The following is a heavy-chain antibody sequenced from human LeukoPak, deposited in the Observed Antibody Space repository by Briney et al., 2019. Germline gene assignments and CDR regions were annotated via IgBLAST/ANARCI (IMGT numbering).Heavy chain of an antibody. CDR1: GFTFSSYA. V-gene: IGHV3-23*01. J-gene: IGHJ4*02. D-gene: IGHD6-19*01. Sequence: GGSLRLSCAASGFTFSSYAMSWVRQAPGKGLEWVSAISGSGGSTYYADSVKGPFTISRDNSKNTLYLQMNSLRAEDTAVYYCAKDSSYSSGWYIDYWGQGTLVTVSS. CDR3: AKDSSYSSGWYIDY. CDR2: ISGSGGST.